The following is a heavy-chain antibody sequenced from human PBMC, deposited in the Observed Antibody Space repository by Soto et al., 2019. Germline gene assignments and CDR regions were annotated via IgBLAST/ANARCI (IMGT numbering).Heavy chain of an antibody. D-gene: IGHD2-15*01. CDR1: GASISGFY. CDR3: AREGKVVVAAPNYYYFDY. J-gene: IGHJ4*02. V-gene: IGHV4-4*07. CDR2: IYATGTT. Sequence: SETLSLTCTVSGASISGFYWSWIRKSAGKGLEWIGRIYATGTTDYNPSLKSRVMMSVDTSKNQFSLKLSSVTAADTAVYYCAREGKVVVAAPNYYYFDYWGQGTLVTVSS.